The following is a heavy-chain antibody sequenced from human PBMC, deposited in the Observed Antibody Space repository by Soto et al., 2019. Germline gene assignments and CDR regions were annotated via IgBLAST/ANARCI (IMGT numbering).Heavy chain of an antibody. CDR2: IYPGDSDT. V-gene: IGHV5-51*01. Sequence: PGESLKISCKGSGYRFTGYWIGWVRQMPGKGLEWVGVIYPGDSDTRYSPPFEGQVTISTDNSITTAYLQWSSLKASDTGTYYCARGDWYHDILTGYFPYHFDYWGHGTLVTVSS. CDR1: GYRFTGYW. CDR3: ARGDWYHDILTGYFPYHFDY. D-gene: IGHD3-9*01. J-gene: IGHJ4*01.